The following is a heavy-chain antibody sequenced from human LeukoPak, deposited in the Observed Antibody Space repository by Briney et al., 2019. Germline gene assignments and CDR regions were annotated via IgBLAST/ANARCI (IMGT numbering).Heavy chain of an antibody. D-gene: IGHD2-15*01. J-gene: IGHJ4*02. V-gene: IGHV3-23*01. CDR1: GFTFSSYA. CDR3: AKDFCSGSSCYSGSDH. Sequence: PGGSLRLSCAASGFTFSSYAMNWVRQAPGKGLEWVSVISGSGGSTYYADSVKGRFTISRDNSKNTLYLQMNSLRAEDTAVYYCAKDFCSGSSCYSGSDHWGQGTLVTVSS. CDR2: ISGSGGST.